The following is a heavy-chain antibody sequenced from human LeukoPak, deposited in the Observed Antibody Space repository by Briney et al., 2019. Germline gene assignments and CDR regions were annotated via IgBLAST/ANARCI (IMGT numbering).Heavy chain of an antibody. D-gene: IGHD3-22*01. CDR3: ARVSGVIIVSTGDGFDT. V-gene: IGHV1-18*01. J-gene: IGHJ3*02. Sequence: GASVKVSCKASGYTFSRYGITWVRQAPGQGLEWMGWISINNGNTHYAQKVQGRFTMTRDTPTSTVYMELRSLRSDDTAVYYCARVSGVIIVSTGDGFDTWGQGTMVTVSS. CDR2: ISINNGNT. CDR1: GYTFSRYG.